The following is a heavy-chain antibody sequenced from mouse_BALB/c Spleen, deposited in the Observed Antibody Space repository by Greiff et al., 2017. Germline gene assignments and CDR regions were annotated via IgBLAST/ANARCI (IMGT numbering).Heavy chain of an antibody. CDR2: IYPYNGGT. CDR1: GYTFTDYN. CDR3: ARDPYDYDEAMDY. J-gene: IGHJ4*01. V-gene: IGHV1S29*02. D-gene: IGHD2-4*01. Sequence: VQLQQSGPELVKPGASVKISCKASGYTFTDYNMHWVKQSHGKSLEWIGYIYPYNGGTGYNQKFKSKATLTVDNSSSTAYMELRSLTSEDSAVYYCARDPYDYDEAMDYWGQGTSVTVSS.